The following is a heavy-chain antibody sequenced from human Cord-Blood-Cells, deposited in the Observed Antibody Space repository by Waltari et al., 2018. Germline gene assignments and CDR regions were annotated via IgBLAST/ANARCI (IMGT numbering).Heavy chain of an antibody. V-gene: IGHV5-51*01. Sequence: EVQLVQSGAEVKKPGEYLKISCKGSGYRFTNYWIGWVRQIPGKGLEWMGIIYPGDSDTRYSPSFQGQVTISADKSISTAYLQWSSLKASDTAMYYCARLVWRDRETNYFDYWGQGTLVTVSS. CDR2: IYPGDSDT. CDR3: ARLVWRDRETNYFDY. D-gene: IGHD2-8*01. J-gene: IGHJ4*02. CDR1: GYRFTNYW.